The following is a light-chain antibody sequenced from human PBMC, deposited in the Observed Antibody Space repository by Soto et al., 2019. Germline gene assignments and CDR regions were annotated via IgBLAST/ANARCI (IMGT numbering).Light chain of an antibody. Sequence: EIVMTQSPATLYVSPGERATLSCRASQSVSGHLAWYQQKPGQAPRLLIYGASTRATDIPARFSGSGSGTEFTLTVSSLQSEDFAVYYCQHYDNWPHTFGQGTKLDIK. CDR2: GAS. V-gene: IGKV3-15*01. J-gene: IGKJ2*01. CDR3: QHYDNWPHT. CDR1: QSVSGH.